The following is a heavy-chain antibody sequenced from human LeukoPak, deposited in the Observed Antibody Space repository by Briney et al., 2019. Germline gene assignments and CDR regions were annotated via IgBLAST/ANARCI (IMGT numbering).Heavy chain of an antibody. V-gene: IGHV4-59*12. CDR3: ARGAVAGFYYYYGMDV. Sequence: PSETLSLTCTVSGGSISSYYWSWIRQPPGKGLEWIGYIYYSGSTNYNPSLKSRVTISVDTSKNQFSLKLSSVTAADTAVYYCARGAVAGFYYYYGMDVWGQGTTVTVSS. CDR1: GGSISSYY. CDR2: IYYSGST. D-gene: IGHD6-19*01. J-gene: IGHJ6*02.